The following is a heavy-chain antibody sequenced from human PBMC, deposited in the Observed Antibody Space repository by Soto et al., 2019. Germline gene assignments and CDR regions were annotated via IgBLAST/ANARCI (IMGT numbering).Heavy chain of an antibody. CDR3: AGDLLASRGGGF. CDR1: GGSVTTYY. V-gene: IGHV4-59*02. Sequence: SETLPLTFSVSGGSVTTYYWSWIRQPPGKGLEWIGHIYYSGATGLNPSLTGRVTMSLDTSKNQISLTLKSVTAADSAVYYGAGDLLASRGGGFWGQGTLVTVSS. D-gene: IGHD2-15*01. J-gene: IGHJ4*02. CDR2: IYYSGAT.